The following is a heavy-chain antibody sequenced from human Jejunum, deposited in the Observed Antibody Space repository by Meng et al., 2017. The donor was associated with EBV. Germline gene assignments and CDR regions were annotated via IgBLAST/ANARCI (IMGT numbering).Heavy chain of an antibody. Sequence: QVQLVQSGAEVKKPGASVKVSCKASGYTFTSYGISWVRQAPEQGLEWMAWISAYNGKTNYAQNLQGRVTLTTDTSTTTTYMELRSLRSDDTAVYYCARDGPDYGNYINFDYWGQGTLVTVSS. CDR3: ARDGPDYGNYINFDY. D-gene: IGHD4-11*01. CDR2: ISAYNGKT. V-gene: IGHV1-18*01. J-gene: IGHJ4*02. CDR1: GYTFTSYG.